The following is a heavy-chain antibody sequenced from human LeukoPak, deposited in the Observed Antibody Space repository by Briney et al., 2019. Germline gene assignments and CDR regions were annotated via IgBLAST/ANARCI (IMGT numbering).Heavy chain of an antibody. CDR3: AKGPSDYYEYFDY. J-gene: IGHJ4*02. Sequence: PGGSLRLSCAASGFTVSSNYMSWVRQAPGKGLEWVSVIYSGGSTYYADSVKGRFTISRDNAKNTLYLQMNSLRAEDTAVYYCAKGPSDYYEYFDYWGQGTLVTVSS. V-gene: IGHV3-66*01. D-gene: IGHD3-22*01. CDR1: GFTVSSNY. CDR2: IYSGGST.